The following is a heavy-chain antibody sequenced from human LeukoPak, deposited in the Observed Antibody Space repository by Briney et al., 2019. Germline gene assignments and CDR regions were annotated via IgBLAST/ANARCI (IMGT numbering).Heavy chain of an antibody. CDR1: GYSFTSYW. D-gene: IGHD6-19*01. J-gene: IGHJ4*02. V-gene: IGHV5-51*01. Sequence: GESLKISCKGSGYSFTSYWIGWVRQMPGKGLEWMGIIYPGGSDTRYSPSFQGQVTISADKSISTAYLQWSSLKASDTAMYYCARHIPAYSSGWYYFDYWGQGTLVTVSS. CDR2: IYPGGSDT. CDR3: ARHIPAYSSGWYYFDY.